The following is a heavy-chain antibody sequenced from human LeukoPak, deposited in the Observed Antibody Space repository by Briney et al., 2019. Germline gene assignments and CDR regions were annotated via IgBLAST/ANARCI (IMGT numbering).Heavy chain of an antibody. CDR3: ARGAEGIAATDSNFDY. D-gene: IGHD6-13*01. J-gene: IGHJ4*02. V-gene: IGHV3-21*01. Sequence: GGSLRLSCAASGFTFDDYGMNWVRQAPGKGLEWVSSISTSSSYIYFADSVKGRFTISRDNAKKSLYLQMNSLRAEDTAVYYCARGAEGIAATDSNFDYWGQGTLVTVSS. CDR1: GFTFDDYG. CDR2: ISTSSSYI.